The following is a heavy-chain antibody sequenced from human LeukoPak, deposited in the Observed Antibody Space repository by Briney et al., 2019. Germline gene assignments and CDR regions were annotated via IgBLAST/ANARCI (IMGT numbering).Heavy chain of an antibody. Sequence: PGGSLRLSCAASGFTFSSYAMSWVRQAPGTGLELVSGIRDSGGSTFYADSVKGRFTISRDNSKNTLYLQMNSLRAEDTAVYYCAKDREGGYCSGGSCSFDYWGQGTLVTVSS. CDR3: AKDREGGYCSGGSCSFDY. CDR2: IRDSGGST. CDR1: GFTFSSYA. J-gene: IGHJ4*02. D-gene: IGHD2-15*01. V-gene: IGHV3-23*01.